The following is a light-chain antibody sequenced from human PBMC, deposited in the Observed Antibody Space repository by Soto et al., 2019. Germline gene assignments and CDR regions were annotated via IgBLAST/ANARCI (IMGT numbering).Light chain of an antibody. CDR3: SSFASSNTWV. CDR2: EVT. V-gene: IGLV2-8*01. J-gene: IGLJ3*02. Sequence: QSALTQPPSASGSPGQSVTISCTGTSSDVGAYHYVSWYQQHACKAPKLVIYEVTKRPSGVPDRFSGSKSANTASLTVSGLQAEDEADYYCSSFASSNTWVFGGGTKLTVL. CDR1: SSDVGAYHY.